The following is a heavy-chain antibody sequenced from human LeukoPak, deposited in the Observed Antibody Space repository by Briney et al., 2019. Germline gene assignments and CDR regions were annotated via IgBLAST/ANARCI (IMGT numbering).Heavy chain of an antibody. Sequence: ASVKVSCKASGYTFTSYGISWVRQAPGQGLEWMGWISAYNGNTNYAQKLQGRVTMTTDTPTSTAYMELRSLRSDDTAVYYCARGGSYYDSSGYGPVLGKKPFDYWGQGTLVTVSS. V-gene: IGHV1-18*01. J-gene: IGHJ4*02. CDR1: GYTFTSYG. CDR2: ISAYNGNT. D-gene: IGHD3-22*01. CDR3: ARGGSYYDSSGYGPVLGKKPFDY.